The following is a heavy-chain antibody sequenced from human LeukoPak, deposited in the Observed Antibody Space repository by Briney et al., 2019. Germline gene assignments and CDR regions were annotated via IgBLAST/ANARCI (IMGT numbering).Heavy chain of an antibody. D-gene: IGHD6-19*01. CDR3: ARDHRIAVAEYYFDY. J-gene: IGHJ4*02. CDR1: GYTFTSYG. Sequence: ASVKVSCKASGYTFTSYGISWVRQAPGQGLEWMGIINPSGGSTSYAQKFQGRVTMTRDTSTSTVYMELSSLRSEDTAVYYCARDHRIAVAEYYFDYWGQGTLVTVSS. V-gene: IGHV1-46*01. CDR2: INPSGGST.